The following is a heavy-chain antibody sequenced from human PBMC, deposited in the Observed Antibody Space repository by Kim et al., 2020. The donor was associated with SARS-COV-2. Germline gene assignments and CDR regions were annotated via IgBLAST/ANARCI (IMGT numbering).Heavy chain of an antibody. CDR3: ARDRLTMIVVAAGY. V-gene: IGHV3-30*01. Sequence: ADSVKGRFTISRDNSKNTLYLQMNSLRAEDTAVYYCARDRLTMIVVAAGYWGQGTLVTVSS. J-gene: IGHJ4*02. D-gene: IGHD3-22*01.